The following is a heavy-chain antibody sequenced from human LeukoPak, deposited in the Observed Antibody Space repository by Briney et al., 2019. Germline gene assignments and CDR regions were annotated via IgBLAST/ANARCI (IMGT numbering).Heavy chain of an antibody. CDR1: GYTFSSYA. CDR3: ARALAVAGTGGFDP. Sequence: GGCLRLSCAASGYTFSSYAVSWVRKAPGKGLEWVSALSDSGGSTYYADSVKGRFTISRDNSKNTLYLQMNSLRAEDTAVYYCARALAVAGTGGFDPWGQGTLVTVSS. J-gene: IGHJ5*02. D-gene: IGHD6-19*01. V-gene: IGHV3-23*01. CDR2: LSDSGGST.